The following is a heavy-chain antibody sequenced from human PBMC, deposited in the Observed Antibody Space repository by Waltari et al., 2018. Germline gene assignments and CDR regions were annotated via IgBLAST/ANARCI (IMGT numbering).Heavy chain of an antibody. CDR2: FDPEDGET. Sequence: QVQLVQSGAEVKKPGPSVKVSCKVSGSTLTALSMHWVRPAPGKGLEWMGGFDPEDGETNYAQKFQGRVNMTEDTSTDTAYMELSSLRSEDTAVYYCATAPYLITGKGPSYYYGMDVWGQGTTVTVSS. CDR3: ATAPYLITGKGPSYYYGMDV. V-gene: IGHV1-24*01. J-gene: IGHJ6*02. D-gene: IGHD1-20*01. CDR1: GSTLTALS.